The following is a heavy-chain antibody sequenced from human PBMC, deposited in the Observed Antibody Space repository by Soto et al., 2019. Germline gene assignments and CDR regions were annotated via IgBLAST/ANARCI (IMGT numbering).Heavy chain of an antibody. CDR1: GDSISSGDYY. Sequence: QVQLQESGPGLVKPSQTLSVTCTVSGDSISSGDYYWTWIRHFPGRGLEWIGHISTNGFPYYSQSLKSRLSISIDTSKNLFSLQLSSVTAADAAVYYCARDSPRYCSAGSCYFKGVWGRGTTVTVSS. CDR3: ARDSPRYCSAGSCYFKGV. CDR2: ISTNGFP. D-gene: IGHD2-15*01. V-gene: IGHV4-31*03. J-gene: IGHJ6*02.